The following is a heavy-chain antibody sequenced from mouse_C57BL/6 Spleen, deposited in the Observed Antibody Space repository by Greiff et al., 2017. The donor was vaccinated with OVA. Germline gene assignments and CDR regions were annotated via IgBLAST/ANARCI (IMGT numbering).Heavy chain of an antibody. J-gene: IGHJ4*01. CDR2: IDPSDSYT. V-gene: IGHV1-59*01. CDR1: GYTFTSYW. Sequence: QVQLQPPGAELVRPGTSVKLSCKASGYTFTSYWMHWVKQRPGQGLEWIGVIDPSDSYTNYNQKFKGKATLTVDTSSSTAYMQLSSLTSEDSAVYYCARLEGSSMDYWGQGTSVTVSS. CDR3: ARLEGSSMDY.